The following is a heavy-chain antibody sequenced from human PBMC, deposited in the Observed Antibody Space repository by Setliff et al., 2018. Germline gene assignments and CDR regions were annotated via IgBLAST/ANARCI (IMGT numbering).Heavy chain of an antibody. CDR1: DGSFSDYY. CDR2: TNHYGST. D-gene: IGHD3-10*01. CDR3: ARRWNFGPYGSGIHDGFDM. J-gene: IGHJ3*02. V-gene: IGHV4-34*01. Sequence: KPSETLSLTCAVFDGSFSDYYWSWIRQPPGKGLEWIGETNHYGSTKYKSSLRSRVTISVGTSKNQFSLNLNSVTAADTAVYYCARRWNFGPYGSGIHDGFDMWGQGTMVTVSS.